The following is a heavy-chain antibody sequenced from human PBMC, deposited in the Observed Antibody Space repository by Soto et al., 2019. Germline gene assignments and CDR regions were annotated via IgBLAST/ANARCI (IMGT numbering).Heavy chain of an antibody. CDR3: ARGGIEGVNWNWFDT. Sequence: EVQLVESGGGLVQPGGSLRLSCTASGFTFSSHDMHWVRQVTGKGLEWVSGIESDGDAKYLASVKGRFSISRENAKNSLQLQMNSLRVEDTAMYYCARGGIEGVNWNWFDTWGQGTLVTVSS. D-gene: IGHD3-16*01. V-gene: IGHV3-13*01. J-gene: IGHJ5*02. CDR1: GFTFSSHD. CDR2: IESDGDA.